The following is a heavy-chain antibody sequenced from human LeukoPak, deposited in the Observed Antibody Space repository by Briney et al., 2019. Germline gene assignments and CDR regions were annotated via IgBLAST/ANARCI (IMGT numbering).Heavy chain of an antibody. V-gene: IGHV3-30-3*01. D-gene: IGHD7-27*01. CDR1: GFTFSSYA. CDR2: VSYDGSNK. Sequence: PGRSLRLSCAASGFTFSSYAMHWVRQAPGKRLEWVAVVSYDGSNKYYADSVKGRFTISRDNSKNTLYLQMNSLRAEDAAVYYCATIGDRRTGELYRIDYWGQGTLVTVSS. J-gene: IGHJ4*02. CDR3: ATIGDRRTGELYRIDY.